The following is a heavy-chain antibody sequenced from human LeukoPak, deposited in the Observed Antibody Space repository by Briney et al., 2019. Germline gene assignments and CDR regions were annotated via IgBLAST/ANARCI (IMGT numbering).Heavy chain of an antibody. J-gene: IGHJ4*02. CDR1: GFILSSYS. CDR2: INGDSGTI. Sequence: GGSLRLSCAASGFILSSYSMTWVRQAPGKGLEWISYINGDSGTIYYGDSVKGRFTISRDNAKNSLYLQMNSLRAEDTAVYYCARGADGSYTLFDYWGQGTLVTVSS. CDR3: ARGADGSYTLFDY. D-gene: IGHD1-26*01. V-gene: IGHV3-48*01.